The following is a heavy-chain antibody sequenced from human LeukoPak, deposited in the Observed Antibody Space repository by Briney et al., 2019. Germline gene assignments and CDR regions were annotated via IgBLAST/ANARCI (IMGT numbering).Heavy chain of an antibody. Sequence: PGRSLRLSCAASGFTFSSYGMHWVRQAPGKGLEWVAVISYDGSNKYYADSVKGRFTISRDNSKNTLYLQMNSLRAEDTAVYYCARGMPIAVAGTEDYYFDYWGQGTLVTVSS. V-gene: IGHV3-30*03. CDR3: ARGMPIAVAGTEDYYFDY. CDR1: GFTFSSYG. D-gene: IGHD6-19*01. J-gene: IGHJ4*02. CDR2: ISYDGSNK.